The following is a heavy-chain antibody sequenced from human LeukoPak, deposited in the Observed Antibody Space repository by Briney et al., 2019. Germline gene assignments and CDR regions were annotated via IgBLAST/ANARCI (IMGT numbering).Heavy chain of an antibody. D-gene: IGHD5-18*01. CDR1: GGTFSSYA. J-gene: IGHJ4*02. CDR2: IIPIFGTA. CDR3: AGAQDTAMVTGYYFDY. Sequence: SVKVSCKASGGTFSSYAISWVRQAPGQGLEWMGRIIPIFGTANYAQKFQGRVTITADESTSTAYMELSSLRSEDTAVYYCAGAQDTAMVTGYYFDYWGQGTLVTVSS. V-gene: IGHV1-69*01.